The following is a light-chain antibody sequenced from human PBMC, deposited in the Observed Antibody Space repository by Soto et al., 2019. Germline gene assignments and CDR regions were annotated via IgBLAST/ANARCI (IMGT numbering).Light chain of an antibody. V-gene: IGLV2-23*01. CDR1: GSDVVTYNL. Sequence: QSVLTQPASVSGSPGQSVTISCTGTGSDVVTYNLVSWYQHHPGKAPKLIIFEGTKRPSGVSNRFSGSKSDNSASLTISGLQSEDEADYYCCSYGGSTNLFGGGTKVTVL. CDR3: CSYGGSTNL. CDR2: EGT. J-gene: IGLJ2*01.